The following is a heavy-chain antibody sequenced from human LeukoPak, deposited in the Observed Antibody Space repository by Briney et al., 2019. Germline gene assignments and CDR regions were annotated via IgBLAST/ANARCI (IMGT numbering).Heavy chain of an antibody. CDR2: IYHSGST. D-gene: IGHD5-12*01. CDR3: ARDGYSGNDGL. V-gene: IGHV4-61*01. J-gene: IGHJ4*02. Sequence: SETLSLTCTVSGGSISSSSYYWGWIRQPPGKGLEWIGYIYHSGSTKYNPSLKSRVTISVDTSKNQFSLKLSSVTAADTAVYYCARDGYSGNDGLWGQGSLVTVSS. CDR1: GGSISSSSYY.